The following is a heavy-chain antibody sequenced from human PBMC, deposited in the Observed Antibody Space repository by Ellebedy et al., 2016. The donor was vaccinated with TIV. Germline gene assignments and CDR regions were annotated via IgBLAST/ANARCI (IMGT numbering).Heavy chain of an antibody. J-gene: IGHJ4*02. Sequence: MPSETLSLTCTVSGGSISSYYWSWIRQPPGKGLEWIGYIYYSGSTNYNPSLKSRVTISVDTSKNQFSLKLSSVTAADTAVYYCARGRYYDSSGYYHNKYYFDYWGQGTLVTVSS. V-gene: IGHV4-59*01. D-gene: IGHD3-22*01. CDR3: ARGRYYDSSGYYHNKYYFDY. CDR2: IYYSGST. CDR1: GGSISSYY.